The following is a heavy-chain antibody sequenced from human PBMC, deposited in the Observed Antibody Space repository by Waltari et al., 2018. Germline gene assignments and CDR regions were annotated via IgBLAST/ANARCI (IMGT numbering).Heavy chain of an antibody. J-gene: IGHJ6*03. D-gene: IGHD3-3*01. CDR3: AREWLSYYYYYMDV. CDR1: GGSFSGYY. Sequence: QVQLQQWGAGLLKPSETLSLTCAVYGGSFSGYYWSWIRHPPGKGLEWIGEINHSGSTNYNPSLKSRVTISVDTSKNQSSLKLSSVTAADTAVYYCAREWLSYYYYYMDVWGKGTTVTISS. CDR2: INHSGST. V-gene: IGHV4-34*01.